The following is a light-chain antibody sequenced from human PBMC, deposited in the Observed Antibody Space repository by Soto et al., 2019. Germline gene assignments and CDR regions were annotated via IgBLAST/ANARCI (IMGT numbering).Light chain of an antibody. CDR3: QQGHDWPLT. CDR1: QSISTE. Sequence: EIAMTQSPATLSVSPGERATLSCRASQSISTELAWYRQIPGQPPRLLIYSASARPSSVPAGFTGSGSGSDFTLTISGLQSEDFAIYYCQQGHDWPLTFGQGTRLEI. V-gene: IGKV3-15*01. J-gene: IGKJ2*01. CDR2: SAS.